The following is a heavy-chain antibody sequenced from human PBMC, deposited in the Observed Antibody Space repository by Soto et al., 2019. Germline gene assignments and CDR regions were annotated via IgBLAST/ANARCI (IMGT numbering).Heavy chain of an antibody. CDR2: ISAYNGNT. CDR3: ARDIPAPYYYYGMDV. D-gene: IGHD2-2*01. J-gene: IGHJ6*02. Sequence: ASVKFSFNASGYTFTSYVISWVRQAPGQGLEWMGWISAYNGNTNYAQKLQGRVTMTTDTSTGTAYMELRSLRSDDTAVYYCARDIPAPYYYYGMDVWGQGTTVTVSS. V-gene: IGHV1-18*04. CDR1: GYTFTSYV.